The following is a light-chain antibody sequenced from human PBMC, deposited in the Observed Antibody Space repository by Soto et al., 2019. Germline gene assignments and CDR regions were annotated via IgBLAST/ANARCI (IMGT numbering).Light chain of an antibody. V-gene: IGLV1-40*01. CDR2: GNS. CDR1: SSNIGARFD. J-gene: IGLJ1*01. CDR3: AAWDDSLSGLYV. Sequence: QSVLTQPPSVSGAPGQRVTISCTGSSSNIGARFDVHWYQQLPGTAPKLLIYGNSNRPSGVPDRFSGSKSGTSASLAITGLQAEDEADYYCAAWDDSLSGLYVFGTGTKVTVL.